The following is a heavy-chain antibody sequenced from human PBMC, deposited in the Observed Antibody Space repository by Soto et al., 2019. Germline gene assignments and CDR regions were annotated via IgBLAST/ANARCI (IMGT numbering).Heavy chain of an antibody. CDR1: GFTFSSYS. J-gene: IGHJ5*02. V-gene: IGHV3-48*01. Sequence: GGSLRLSCAASGFTFSSYSMNWVRQAPGKGLEWVSYISSSNSTIYYANSGKGRFTISRDNAKNSLYLQMNSLRAEDTAVYYCAIFGVVITGDWFDPWGQGTLVTVSS. CDR3: AIFGVVITGDWFDP. D-gene: IGHD3-3*01. CDR2: ISSSNSTI.